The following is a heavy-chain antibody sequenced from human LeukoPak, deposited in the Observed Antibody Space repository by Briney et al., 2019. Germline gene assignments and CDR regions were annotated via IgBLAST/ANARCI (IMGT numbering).Heavy chain of an antibody. J-gene: IGHJ4*02. CDR3: ARVGYSGSYYFDY. V-gene: IGHV3-11*01. CDR1: GFTFSDYY. Sequence: PGGSLRLSCAASGFTFSDYYMSWIRQAPGKGLEWVSYISSSGNTIYYADSVKGRFTISRDNAKNSLYLQMNSLRAEDTAVYYCARVGYSGSYYFDYWGQGTLVTVSS. CDR2: ISSSGNTI. D-gene: IGHD1-26*01.